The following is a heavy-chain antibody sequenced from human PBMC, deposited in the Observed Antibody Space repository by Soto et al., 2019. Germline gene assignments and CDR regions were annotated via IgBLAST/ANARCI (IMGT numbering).Heavy chain of an antibody. D-gene: IGHD3-22*01. CDR2: IIPIFGTT. CDR3: ARDRTDSGYYKNRLEP. CDR1: GGTFGSDA. J-gene: IGHJ5*02. Sequence: SVKFSCKASGGTFGSDAITWVRQDPGQGLEWVGRIIPIFGTTNYAQNLQGRVTISADKSTLTSYMELHSLTSDDTALYYCARDRTDSGYYKNRLEPWGEGTPVTVSP. V-gene: IGHV1-69*06.